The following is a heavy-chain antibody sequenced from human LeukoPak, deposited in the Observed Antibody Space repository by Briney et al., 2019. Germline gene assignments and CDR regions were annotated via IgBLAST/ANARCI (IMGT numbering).Heavy chain of an antibody. CDR3: AKARAVVVVAATNY. J-gene: IGHJ4*02. CDR2: ISGGGNST. D-gene: IGHD2-15*01. CDR1: GFTFSNYA. Sequence: HPGGSLRLSCAASGFTFSNYAMNWVRQAPGKGLEWVSGISGGGNSTYYADSVKGRFTISRDNSKNTLFLQMNSLRAEDTAVYYCAKARAVVVVAATNYWGQGTLVTVSS. V-gene: IGHV3-23*01.